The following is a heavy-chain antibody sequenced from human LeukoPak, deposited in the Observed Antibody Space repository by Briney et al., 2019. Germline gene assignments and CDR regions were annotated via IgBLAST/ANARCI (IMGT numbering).Heavy chain of an antibody. D-gene: IGHD6-13*01. CDR2: ISWNSGSI. Sequence: GRSLRLSCAASGFTFDDYAMHWVRQAPGKGLEWVSGISWNSGSIGYADSEKGRFTISRDNAKNSLYLQMNSLRAEDMALYYCAKAGIAAAYYFDYWGQGTLVTVSS. CDR3: AKAGIAAAYYFDY. CDR1: GFTFDDYA. J-gene: IGHJ4*02. V-gene: IGHV3-9*03.